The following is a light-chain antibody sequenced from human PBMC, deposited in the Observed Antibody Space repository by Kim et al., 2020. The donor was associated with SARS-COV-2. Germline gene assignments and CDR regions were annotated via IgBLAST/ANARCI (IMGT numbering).Light chain of an antibody. CDR3: QQYNSYSPYT. V-gene: IGKV1-5*03. Sequence: DIQMTQSPSTLSASVGDRVTITCRASQSISSWLAWYQQKPGKAPKLVIYKASSLESGVPSRFSGSGSGTEFTLTISSLQPDDFATYYCQQYNSYSPYTFGQGTKLEI. CDR1: QSISSW. J-gene: IGKJ2*01. CDR2: KAS.